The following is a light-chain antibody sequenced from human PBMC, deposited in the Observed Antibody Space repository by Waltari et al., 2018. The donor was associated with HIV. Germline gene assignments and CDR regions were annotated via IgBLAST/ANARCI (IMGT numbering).Light chain of an antibody. CDR2: DVT. CDR3: CSYAGNHNYV. CDR1: SSDVGGSNS. J-gene: IGLJ1*01. V-gene: IGLV2-11*01. Sequence: QSALTQPRSVSGSPGPAVTISCTATSSDVGGSNSVPWYPPRQGKAPKLIILDVTERPSGVPDRFSGSKSGSTASLTISGLQAEDETDYYCCSYAGNHNYVFGTGTKVTVL.